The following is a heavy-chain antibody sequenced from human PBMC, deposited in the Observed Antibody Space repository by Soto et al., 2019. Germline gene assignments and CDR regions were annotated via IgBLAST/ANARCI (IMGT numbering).Heavy chain of an antibody. D-gene: IGHD3-22*01. V-gene: IGHV1-69*01. Sequence: QVQLVQSGAEVKKPGSSVKVSCKASGGTFSSYAISWVRQAPGQGLEWMGGIIPIFGTANYAQKFQGRVTITADECTSTAYMELSSLRSEDTAVYYCARGYYDSSGARYYYYYGMDVWGQGTTVTVS. CDR3: ARGYYDSSGARYYYYYGMDV. CDR2: IIPIFGTA. J-gene: IGHJ6*02. CDR1: GGTFSSYA.